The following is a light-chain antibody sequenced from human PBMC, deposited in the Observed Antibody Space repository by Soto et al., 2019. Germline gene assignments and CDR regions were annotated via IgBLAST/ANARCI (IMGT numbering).Light chain of an antibody. CDR1: QSVSGY. Sequence: AIQMTQSPASVSASPGDRVTITCRASQSVSGYLAWYQQKPGGAPKLLIYSASTLQSGVPSRFSGSGFGTDFTLAISGLQSEDFATYYCQQASSFPWTFGQGTTVENK. V-gene: IGKV1-8*01. CDR3: QQASSFPWT. CDR2: SAS. J-gene: IGKJ1*01.